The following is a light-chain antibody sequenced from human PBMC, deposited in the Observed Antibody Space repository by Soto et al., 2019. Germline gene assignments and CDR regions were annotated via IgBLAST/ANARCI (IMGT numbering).Light chain of an antibody. CDR1: SNDIGGYKY. V-gene: IGLV2-14*03. CDR3: SSCTGSSTHVT. CDR2: DVT. J-gene: IGLJ2*01. Sequence: QSVLTQPASVSGSPGQSITISCTGTSNDIGGYKYVSWYQQHPGKAPKLMIYDVTARPSGVSNRFSGSKSGNTASLTISGVQPEDEADYYCSSCTGSSTHVTFGGGTKLTVL.